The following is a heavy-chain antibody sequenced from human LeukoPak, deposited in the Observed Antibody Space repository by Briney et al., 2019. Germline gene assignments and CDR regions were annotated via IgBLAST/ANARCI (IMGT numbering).Heavy chain of an antibody. CDR1: GFTFSSFR. CDR2: INQDGSEI. J-gene: IGHJ4*02. CDR3: ASSWGSAIDF. Sequence: GGSLRLSCAASGFTFSSFRMSWVRQPPGKGLEWVANINQDGSEIYYVDSVKGRFTVSTDNAKNSLYLQMSSLRAKDTAVYYCASSWGSAIDFWGQGTLVTVSS. D-gene: IGHD3-16*01. V-gene: IGHV3-7*01.